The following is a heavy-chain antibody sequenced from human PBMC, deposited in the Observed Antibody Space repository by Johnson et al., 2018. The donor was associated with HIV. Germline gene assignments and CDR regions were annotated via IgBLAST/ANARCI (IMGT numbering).Heavy chain of an antibody. CDR3: ARRGLANAFDI. Sequence: QVQLVESGGGLVQPGRSLRLSCAASGFTFSSYAMHWVRQAPGKGLDWVTVISYDGSNKYYADSVKGRFSISRDNAKSSVYLQMNSLRAEDTAVYYCARRGLANAFDIWGQGTMVTVSS. CDR1: GFTFSSYA. D-gene: IGHD3-10*01. V-gene: IGHV3-30-3*01. CDR2: ISYDGSNK. J-gene: IGHJ3*02.